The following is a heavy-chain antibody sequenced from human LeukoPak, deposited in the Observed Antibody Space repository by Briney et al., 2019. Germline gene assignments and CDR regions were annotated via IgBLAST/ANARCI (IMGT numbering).Heavy chain of an antibody. CDR2: ISPSSSHI. J-gene: IGHJ4*02. D-gene: IGHD2-2*01. V-gene: IGHV3-21*06. CDR1: GFTFSSSS. CDR3: ARLSGTSALYYLDY. Sequence: GGSLRLSCAASGFTFSSSSMNWVRQAPGKGLEWVSSISPSSSHIYYADSVKGRFIISGDNAKNSLYLQMNSLRAEDTAVYYCARLSGTSALYYLDYWGQGTRVTVSS.